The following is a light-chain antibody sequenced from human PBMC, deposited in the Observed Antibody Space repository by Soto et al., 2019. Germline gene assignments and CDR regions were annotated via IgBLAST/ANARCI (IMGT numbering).Light chain of an antibody. CDR2: GNS. CDR1: SSNIGAGYD. J-gene: IGLJ1*01. Sequence: PVLKHAASVTGVHRRRGSITRNKSSSNIGAGYDVHWYQQLPGTAPKLLIYGNSNRPSGVPDRFSGSKSGTSASLAITGLQAEDEADYYCQSYDSSSYVFGTGTKVTVL. CDR3: QSYDSSSYV. V-gene: IGLV1-40*01.